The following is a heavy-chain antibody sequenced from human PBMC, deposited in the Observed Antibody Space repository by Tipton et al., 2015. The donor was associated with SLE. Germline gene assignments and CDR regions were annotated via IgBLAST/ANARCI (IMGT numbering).Heavy chain of an antibody. CDR1: GYTFTSYG. Sequence: QVQLVQSGAEVIKPGESLRISCKASGYTFTSYGISWVRQAPGQGLEWMGWISAYNGNTNYAQKLQGRVTMTTDTSTSTAYMELRSLRSDDTAVYYCARVGGLLRVDNWFDPWGQGTLVTVSS. D-gene: IGHD3-16*01. J-gene: IGHJ5*02. CDR3: ARVGGLLRVDNWFDP. V-gene: IGHV1-18*04. CDR2: ISAYNGNT.